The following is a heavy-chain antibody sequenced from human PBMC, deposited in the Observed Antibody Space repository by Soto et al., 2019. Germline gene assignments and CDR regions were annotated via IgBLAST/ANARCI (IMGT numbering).Heavy chain of an antibody. CDR2: INPNCGST. J-gene: IGHJ3*02. D-gene: IGHD6-25*01. V-gene: IGHV1-46*01. Sequence: VNGCCNAYAYTCIEYYMTWVRQAPGQGLEWMGIINPNCGSTTYAKKFKGRVTLTRDTSTNTANMELSSLRSEDTAVYYCATEKRPARRNDTFDIWGQGTMVTVTS. CDR3: ATEKRPARRNDTFDI. CDR1: AYTCIEYY.